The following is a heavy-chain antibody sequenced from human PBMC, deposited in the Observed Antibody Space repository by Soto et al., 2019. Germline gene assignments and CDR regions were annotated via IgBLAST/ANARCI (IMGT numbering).Heavy chain of an antibody. CDR1: GGSISSSSYY. CDR2: IYYSGST. D-gene: IGHD3-10*01. Sequence: SETLSLTCTVSGGSISSSSYYWGWIRQPPGKGLEWIGSIYYSGSTYYNPSLKSRVTISVDTSKNQFSLKLSSVTAADTAVYYCARLWFGEFPEYGMDVWGQGTTVTVSS. J-gene: IGHJ6*02. V-gene: IGHV4-39*01. CDR3: ARLWFGEFPEYGMDV.